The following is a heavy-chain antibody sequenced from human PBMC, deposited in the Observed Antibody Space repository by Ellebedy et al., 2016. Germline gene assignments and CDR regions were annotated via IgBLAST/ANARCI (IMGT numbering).Heavy chain of an antibody. CDR2: ISSSSSYI. Sequence: GGSLRLSCAASGFTFSSYSMNWVRQAPGKGLEWVSSISSSSSYIYYADSVKGRFTISRDNAKNSLYLQMNSLRAEDTAVYYCARDPTPSMYSTAFDYWGQGTLVTVSS. CDR3: ARDPTPSMYSTAFDY. CDR1: GFTFSSYS. D-gene: IGHD2-21*01. V-gene: IGHV3-21*01. J-gene: IGHJ4*02.